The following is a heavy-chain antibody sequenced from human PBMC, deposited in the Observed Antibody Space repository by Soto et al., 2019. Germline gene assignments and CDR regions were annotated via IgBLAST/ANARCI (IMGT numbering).Heavy chain of an antibody. CDR2: ISGSGGST. J-gene: IGHJ6*02. D-gene: IGHD3-10*01. V-gene: IGHV3-23*01. CDR1: GFTFSSYA. CDR3: AKGQITMVRGVQAYPWYHHSGMDV. Sequence: HPGGSLRLSCAASGFTFSSYAMSWVRQAPGKGLEWVSAISGSGGSTYYADSVKGRFTISRDNSKNTLYLPMYSLRAEDTAVYYCAKGQITMVRGVQAYPWYHHSGMDVWGQGTTVTVSS.